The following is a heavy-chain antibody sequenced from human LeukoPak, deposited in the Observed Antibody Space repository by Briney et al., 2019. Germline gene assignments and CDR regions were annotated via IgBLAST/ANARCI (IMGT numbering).Heavy chain of an antibody. Sequence: SETLSLTCAVYGGSFSGYYWSWIRQPPGKGLEWIGEINHSGGTNYNPSLKSRVTISVDTSKNQFSLKLSSVTAADTAVYYCARGITMIVVVTKGWFDPWGQGTLVTVSS. D-gene: IGHD3-22*01. CDR3: ARGITMIVVVTKGWFDP. J-gene: IGHJ5*02. V-gene: IGHV4-34*01. CDR2: INHSGGT. CDR1: GGSFSGYY.